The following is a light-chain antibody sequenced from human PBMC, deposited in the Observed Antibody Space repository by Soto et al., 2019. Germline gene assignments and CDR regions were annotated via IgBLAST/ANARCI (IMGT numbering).Light chain of an antibody. CDR1: QSVNNN. J-gene: IGKJ2*01. CDR3: QQYNNLPPDT. V-gene: IGKV3-15*01. Sequence: EIILTQSPASLSVSPGERATLSCRASQSVNNNLARYQQKPGQAPRLLIYGASTRATGIPGRFRGSGSGTEFTLTITSLQSEDFAVYCCQQYNNLPPDTFGQGTKLEIK. CDR2: GAS.